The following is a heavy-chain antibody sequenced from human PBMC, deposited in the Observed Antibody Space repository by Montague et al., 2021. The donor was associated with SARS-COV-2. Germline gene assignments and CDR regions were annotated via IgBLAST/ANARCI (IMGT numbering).Heavy chain of an antibody. Sequence: SETLSLTCTVSGGSFSGYDWTWIRQSPGKGLEWIGDIHQSGSTKYKPSLNSRVTISVDTSKNQFSLSLTSVTAADTAVYYCARGLVSINMMVVIMTGASNWLDSWGQGTLVTVSP. J-gene: IGHJ5*01. D-gene: IGHD3-22*01. CDR1: GGSFSGYD. V-gene: IGHV4-34*01. CDR2: IHQSGST. CDR3: ARGLVSINMMVVIMTGASNWLDS.